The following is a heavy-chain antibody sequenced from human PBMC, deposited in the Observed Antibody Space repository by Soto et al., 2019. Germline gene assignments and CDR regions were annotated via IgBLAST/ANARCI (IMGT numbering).Heavy chain of an antibody. J-gene: IGHJ6*02. D-gene: IGHD3-3*01. CDR3: ARKDGYDFWSGYYTDYYYYGMDV. CDR2: IYYSGST. Sequence: PSETLSLTCTVSGGSVSSGSYYWSWIRQPPGKGLEWIGYIYYSGSTNYNHSLKSQVTISVDTSKNQFSLKLSSVTAADTAVYYCARKDGYDFWSGYYTDYYYYGMDVWGQGTTVTVSS. CDR1: GGSVSSGSYY. V-gene: IGHV4-61*01.